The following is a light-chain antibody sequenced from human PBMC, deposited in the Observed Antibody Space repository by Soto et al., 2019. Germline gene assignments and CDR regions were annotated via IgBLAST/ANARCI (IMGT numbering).Light chain of an antibody. CDR1: QSISSW. CDR3: QQYNSYSWT. Sequence: DIPMTQSPSTLSASVGDRVTITCRASQSISSWLAWYQQKPGKAPKLLIYDASSLESGVPSRFSGSGSGTELTLTISSLQPDDFAPYYCQQYNSYSWTFGQGTKVEIK. CDR2: DAS. J-gene: IGKJ1*01. V-gene: IGKV1-5*01.